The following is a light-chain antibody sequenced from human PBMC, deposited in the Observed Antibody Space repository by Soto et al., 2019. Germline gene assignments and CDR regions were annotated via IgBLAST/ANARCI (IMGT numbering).Light chain of an antibody. Sequence: QSALTQPRSVSGSPGQSVTISCTGTSSDVGGYSYVSWYQQHPGKAPKLMIYDVSKRPSGVPDRFSGSKSGNTASLTISGLQAEDEADSYCCSAAGSYSYVFGPGTKLTVL. CDR1: SSDVGGYSY. J-gene: IGLJ1*01. V-gene: IGLV2-11*01. CDR3: CSAAGSYSYV. CDR2: DVS.